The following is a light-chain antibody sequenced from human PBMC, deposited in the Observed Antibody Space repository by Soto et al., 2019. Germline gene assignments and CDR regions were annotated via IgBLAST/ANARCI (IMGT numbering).Light chain of an antibody. V-gene: IGKV1-39*01. J-gene: IGKJ1*01. CDR3: QQGYSTPWT. CDR2: AIS. Sequence: NQMTQSPSSLSASVGDRVTIPCRASQSVTTYLHWYQQKAGEAPQLLISAISNLQSGVSSRFSGSGSGTDFSLTINTLQPEDFATYYCQQGYSTPWTFGQGTKVDI. CDR1: QSVTTY.